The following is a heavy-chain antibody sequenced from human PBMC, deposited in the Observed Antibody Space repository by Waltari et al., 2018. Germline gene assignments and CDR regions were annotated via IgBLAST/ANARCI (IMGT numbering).Heavy chain of an antibody. D-gene: IGHD1-26*01. CDR1: GFSFRSYS. Sequence: EVQLVESGGGLVKPGGSLRLSCAASGFSFRSYSMGWVRQAPGKGVQRVSTISSTSSYIYYTDSLRGRFASSRDNARESRNLQMNSLGAEDTAVYYCARDPGSGRYLDYWSQGTLVTVSS. V-gene: IGHV3-21*02. CDR3: ARDPGSGRYLDY. J-gene: IGHJ4*02. CDR2: ISSTSSYI.